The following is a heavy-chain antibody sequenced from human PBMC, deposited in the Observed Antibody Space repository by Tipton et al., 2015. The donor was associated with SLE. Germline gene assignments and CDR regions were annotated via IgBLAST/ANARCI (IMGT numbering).Heavy chain of an antibody. J-gene: IGHJ4*02. CDR1: GYTFTSYG. V-gene: IGHV1-18*01. D-gene: IGHD6-19*01. CDR2: ISAYNGNT. Sequence: QVQLVQSGAEVKKPGASVKVSCKASGYTFTSYGISWVRQAPGQGLEWMGWISAYNGNTNYAQKLQGRVTMTTDTSTSTAYMELRSLRSDDTAVYYCARDWAVAGMDRGNPPFDSWGQGTLVTVSS. CDR3: ARDWAVAGMDRGNPPFDS.